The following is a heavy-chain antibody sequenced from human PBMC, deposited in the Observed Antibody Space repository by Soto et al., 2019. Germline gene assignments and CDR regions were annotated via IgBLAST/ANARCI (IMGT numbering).Heavy chain of an antibody. CDR3: ARDPLVGSWLGVFEY. D-gene: IGHD6-13*01. CDR1: GFTFSSYA. CDR2: ITGSGGST. J-gene: IGHJ4*02. Sequence: VQLVESGGGVVQPGRSLRLSCAASGFTFSSYAMHWVRQAPGKGLEWVSSITGSGGSTFYADSVKGRLTVSRDNSKNTLYLQMNNLRAEDTAVYFCARDPLVGSWLGVFEYWGQGTLVTVSS. V-gene: IGHV3-23*04.